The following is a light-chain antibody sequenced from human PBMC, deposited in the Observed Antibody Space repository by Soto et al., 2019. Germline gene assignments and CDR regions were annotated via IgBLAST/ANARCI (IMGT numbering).Light chain of an antibody. V-gene: IGKV3-11*01. Sequence: ENVLTQSPATLSLSPGERATLSCRASQSVSTYLAWFQQKPGQAPRLLIYGASNRATGIPARFSGSGSGTDFTLTISSLEPEDFAVYYCQQRSSWPRTFGQGTKVEIK. CDR2: GAS. J-gene: IGKJ1*01. CDR1: QSVSTY. CDR3: QQRSSWPRT.